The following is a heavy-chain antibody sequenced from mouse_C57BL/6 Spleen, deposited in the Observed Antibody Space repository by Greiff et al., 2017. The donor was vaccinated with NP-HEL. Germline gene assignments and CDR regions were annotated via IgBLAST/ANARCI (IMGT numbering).Heavy chain of an antibody. CDR1: GYTFTSYW. V-gene: IGHV1-61*01. CDR2: IYPSDSET. CDR3: ARERGNFFDY. J-gene: IGHJ2*01. Sequence: QVQLQQPGAELVRPGSSVKLSCKASGYTFTSYWMDWVKQRPGQGLEWIGNIYPSDSETHYNQKFKDKATLTVDKSSSTAYMQLSSLTSEDSAVYYCARERGNFFDYWGQGTTLTVSS.